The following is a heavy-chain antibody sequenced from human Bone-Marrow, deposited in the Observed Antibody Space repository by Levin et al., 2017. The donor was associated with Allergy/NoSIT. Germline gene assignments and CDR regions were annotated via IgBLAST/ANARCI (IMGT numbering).Heavy chain of an antibody. J-gene: IGHJ4*02. CDR2: ISGDGIHT. V-gene: IGHV3-30*18. D-gene: IGHD3-10*01. Sequence: GGSLRLSCAVSGFAFSGSGMHWVRQTPGLSLEWLAVISGDGIHTYYSNSVKGRFTISRDNSKNTVFLQMNSLRAEDTAVYYCAKDHYDSGSRSFDYWGQGSLVTVSS. CDR3: AKDHYDSGSRSFDY. CDR1: GFAFSGSG.